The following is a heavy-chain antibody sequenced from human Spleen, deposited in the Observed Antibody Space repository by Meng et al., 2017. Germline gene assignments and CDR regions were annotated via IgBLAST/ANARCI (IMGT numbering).Heavy chain of an antibody. V-gene: IGHV4-34*01. CDR3: ASQVFSGLNWFGP. D-gene: IGHD3-10*01. J-gene: IGHJ5*02. CDR2: IYHSGST. Sequence: QGQLQQWGAGLLKPSETLSLTCAVNGGSFSGYYWNWIRQPPGKGLEWIGEIYHSGSTNYNPSLKSRVTMSVDKSKNQFSLKLSSVTAADTAVYYCASQVFSGLNWFGPWGQGTLVTVSS. CDR1: GGSFSGYY.